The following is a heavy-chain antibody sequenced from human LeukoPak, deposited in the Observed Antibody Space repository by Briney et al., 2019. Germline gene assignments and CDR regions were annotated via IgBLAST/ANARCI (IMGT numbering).Heavy chain of an antibody. CDR1: GFTFSSYA. J-gene: IGHJ4*02. D-gene: IGHD2-2*01. CDR2: ISGRGDGT. CDR3: PKRYSSSPWTAPFES. Sequence: GGSVRLSCAASGFTFSSYAMACVRQTPGRGLEWVSGISGRGDGTYYADSVKGRFTISRDNSKNTLYLQINSRRAEDTAVYYCPKRYSSSPWTAPFESWGEGPLVTVSS. V-gene: IGHV3-23*01.